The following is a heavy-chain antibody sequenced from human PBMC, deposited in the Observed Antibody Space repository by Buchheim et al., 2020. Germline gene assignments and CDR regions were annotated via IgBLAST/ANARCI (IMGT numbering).Heavy chain of an antibody. V-gene: IGHV3-15*01. CDR1: GFTFSNAW. Sequence: EVQLVESGGGLVKPGGSLRLSCAASGFTFSNAWMSWVRLAPGKGLEWVGRIKSKADGGTTDYAAPVKGRFTISRDDSKNKLYLQMNSLKTEDTAVYYCTTGGVTYYDFWSGYYPYYYYYGMDVWGQGTT. CDR2: IKSKADGGTT. CDR3: TTGGVTYYDFWSGYYPYYYYYGMDV. D-gene: IGHD3-3*01. J-gene: IGHJ6*02.